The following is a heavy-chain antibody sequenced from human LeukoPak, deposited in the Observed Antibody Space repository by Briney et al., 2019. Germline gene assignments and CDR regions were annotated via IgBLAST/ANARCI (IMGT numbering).Heavy chain of an antibody. V-gene: IGHV3-64D*09. D-gene: IGHD1-26*01. CDR2: ISSNGGST. J-gene: IGHJ4*02. Sequence: GGSLRLSCSASGFTFSNSGMHWVRQAPGKGLECVSAISSNGGSTYYADLVKGRFTISRDNSKNTLYLQMSSLRAEDTAVYYCVKGRSGGSYGMWGQGTLLTVPS. CDR1: GFTFSNSG. CDR3: VKGRSGGSYGM.